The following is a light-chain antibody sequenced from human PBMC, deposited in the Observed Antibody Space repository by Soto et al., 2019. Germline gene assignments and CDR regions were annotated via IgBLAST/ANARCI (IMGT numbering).Light chain of an antibody. CDR2: GAS. J-gene: IGKJ4*01. CDR3: QQFNAYPLT. V-gene: IGKV1-9*01. CDR1: QGISDY. Sequence: DIPLTQSPSFLSASVGDRVTISYRASQGISDYLAWYQQKPGKAPKLLIYGASTLQSGVPSRFSGSASGTEFTLTISSLQPEDFAPYFCQQFNAYPLTFGGGTKLEIK.